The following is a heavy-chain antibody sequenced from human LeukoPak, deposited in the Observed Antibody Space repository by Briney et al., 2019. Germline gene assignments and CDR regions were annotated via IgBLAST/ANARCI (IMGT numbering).Heavy chain of an antibody. CDR3: ARSITMIGTNWFDP. J-gene: IGHJ5*02. D-gene: IGHD3-22*01. V-gene: IGHV4-4*07. CDR2: IYTSGST. CDR1: GGSMRTSY. Sequence: SETLSLTCSVSGGSMRTSYWSWIRQPAGKGLEWIGRIYTSGSTNYNPSLKSRVTMSVDTSKNQFSLKLSSVTAADTAVYYCARSITMIGTNWFDPWGQGTLVTVSS.